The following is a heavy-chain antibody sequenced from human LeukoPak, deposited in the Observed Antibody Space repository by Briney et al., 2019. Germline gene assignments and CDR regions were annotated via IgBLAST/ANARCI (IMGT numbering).Heavy chain of an antibody. CDR1: GFTFSSYS. CDR3: ATGGSYYDSSGYYYTTGADY. V-gene: IGHV3-48*01. D-gene: IGHD3-22*01. J-gene: IGHJ4*02. Sequence: GGSLRLSCAASGFTFSSYSMNWVRQAPGKGLEWVSYISSSSSTIYYADSVKGRFTISRDNAKNSLYLQMNSLRAEDTAVYYCATGGSYYDSSGYYYTTGADYWGQGTLVTISS. CDR2: ISSSSSTI.